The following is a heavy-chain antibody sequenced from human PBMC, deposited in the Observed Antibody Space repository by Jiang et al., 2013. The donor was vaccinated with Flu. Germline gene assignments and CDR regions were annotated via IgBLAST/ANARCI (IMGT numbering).Heavy chain of an antibody. V-gene: IGHV1-2*04. CDR2: INPNSGGT. CDR3: ARDAPYYYDSSGYYVYGMDV. J-gene: IGHJ6*02. D-gene: IGHD3-22*01. Sequence: GQGLEWMGWINPNSGGTNYAQKFQGWVTMTRDTSISTAYMELSRLRSDDTAVYYCARDAPYYYDSSGYYVYGMDVWGQGTTVTVSS.